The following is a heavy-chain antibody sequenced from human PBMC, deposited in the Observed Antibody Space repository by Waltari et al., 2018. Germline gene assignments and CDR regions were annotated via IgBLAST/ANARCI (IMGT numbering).Heavy chain of an antibody. V-gene: IGHV4-61*02. CDR2: IYTSGST. CDR3: ARVSPYYYDSSGYYYYFDY. CDR1: GGSISSGSYY. Sequence: QVQLQESGPGLVKPSQTLSLPCTVSGGSISSGSYYWSWIRQPAGKGLEWIGRIYTSGSTNYNPSLKSRVTISVDTSKNQFSLKLSSVTAADTAVYYCARVSPYYYDSSGYYYYFDYWGQGTLVTVSS. J-gene: IGHJ4*02. D-gene: IGHD3-22*01.